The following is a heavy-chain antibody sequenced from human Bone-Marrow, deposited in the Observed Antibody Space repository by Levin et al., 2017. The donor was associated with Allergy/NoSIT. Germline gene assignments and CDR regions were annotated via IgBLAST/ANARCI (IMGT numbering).Heavy chain of an antibody. CDR1: GFTFSDYY. J-gene: IGHJ3*02. CDR3: ARRNWDGAFDI. V-gene: IGHV3-11*01. D-gene: IGHD1-1*01. CDR2: ISSSGSTI. Sequence: GESLKISCAASGFTFSDYYMSWIRQAPGKGLEWVSYISSSGSTIYYADSVKGRFTISRDNAKNSLYLQMNSLRAEDTAVYYCARRNWDGAFDIWGQGTMVTVSS.